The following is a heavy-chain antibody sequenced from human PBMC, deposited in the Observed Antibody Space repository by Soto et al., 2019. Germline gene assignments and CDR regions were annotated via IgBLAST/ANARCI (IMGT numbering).Heavy chain of an antibody. V-gene: IGHV1-46*03. CDR3: ASSAAAGWVYYYYMDV. Sequence: ASVKVSCKASGYTFTSYYMHWVRQAPGQGLEWMGIINPSGGSTSYAQKFQGRVTMTRDTSTRTVYMELGSLRSEDTAVYYCASSAAAGWVYYYYMDVWGKGTTVTVSS. CDR1: GYTFTSYY. CDR2: INPSGGST. J-gene: IGHJ6*03. D-gene: IGHD6-13*01.